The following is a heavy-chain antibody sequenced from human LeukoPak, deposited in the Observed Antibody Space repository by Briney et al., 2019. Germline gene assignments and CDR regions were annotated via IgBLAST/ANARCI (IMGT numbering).Heavy chain of an antibody. CDR1: GYTFPSYG. Sequence: GASVKVSCKTSGYTFPSYGIIWVRQAPGQGLEWMGWISAYNGNTNYAQKLQDRVTMTTDTSTSTAYMELRSLRSDDTAVYYCARGTYYYDSSGYPSDYWGQGTLVTVSS. D-gene: IGHD3-22*01. J-gene: IGHJ4*02. V-gene: IGHV1-18*01. CDR2: ISAYNGNT. CDR3: ARGTYYYDSSGYPSDY.